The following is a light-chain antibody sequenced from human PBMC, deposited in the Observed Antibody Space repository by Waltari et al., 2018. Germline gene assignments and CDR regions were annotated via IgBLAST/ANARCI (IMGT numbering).Light chain of an antibody. V-gene: IGKV3-15*01. CDR1: QSVSSD. CDR3: QQYNEWPPYT. CDR2: GAS. Sequence: EIVMTQSPATLSVSPGERATLSCRASQSVSSDLAWYQEKPGQAPRLRLYGASTRATGIPARFSGSGSATEFTLTISSLQSEDFAIYYCQQYNEWPPYTFGQGTKLEIK. J-gene: IGKJ2*01.